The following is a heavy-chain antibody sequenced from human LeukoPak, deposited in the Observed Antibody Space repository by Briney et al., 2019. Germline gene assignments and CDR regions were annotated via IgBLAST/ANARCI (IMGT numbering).Heavy chain of an antibody. CDR2: INIDGSST. V-gene: IGHV3-74*01. J-gene: IGHJ3*02. CDR1: GFTFSDNW. CDR3: ARGSYGAFDI. D-gene: IGHD1-26*01. Sequence: PGGSLRLSCEASGFTFSDNWMYWVRQAPGKGLVWVSRINIDGSSTTYADSVKGRFTISRDNAKNSLYLQMNSLRAEDTAVYYCARGSYGAFDIWGQGTMVTVSS.